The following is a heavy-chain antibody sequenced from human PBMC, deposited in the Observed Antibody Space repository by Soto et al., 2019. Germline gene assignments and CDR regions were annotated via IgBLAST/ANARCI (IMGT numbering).Heavy chain of an antibody. Sequence: QVTLKESGPVLVKPTETLTLTCTVSGFSLSNARMGVSWIRQPPGKALEWLAHIFSNDEKSYSTSLKSRLTISKDTSKSQVVLTMTNMDPVDTATYYCARIIPGKRELLRLDYWGQGTLVTVSS. J-gene: IGHJ4*02. CDR2: IFSNDEK. CDR3: ARIIPGKRELLRLDY. CDR1: GFSLSNARMG. D-gene: IGHD1-26*01. V-gene: IGHV2-26*01.